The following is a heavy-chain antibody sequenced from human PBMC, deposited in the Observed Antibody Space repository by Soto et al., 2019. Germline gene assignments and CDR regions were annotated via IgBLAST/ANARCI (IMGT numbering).Heavy chain of an antibody. Sequence: GGSLRLSCAASGFTFSSYAMSWVRQAPGKGLEWVSAISGSGGSTYYADSVKGRFTISRDNSKNTLYLQMNSLRAEDTAVYYCARDGAYDSSGPGAFDIWGQGTMVTVSS. J-gene: IGHJ3*02. V-gene: IGHV3-23*01. CDR2: ISGSGGST. CDR1: GFTFSSYA. D-gene: IGHD3-22*01. CDR3: ARDGAYDSSGPGAFDI.